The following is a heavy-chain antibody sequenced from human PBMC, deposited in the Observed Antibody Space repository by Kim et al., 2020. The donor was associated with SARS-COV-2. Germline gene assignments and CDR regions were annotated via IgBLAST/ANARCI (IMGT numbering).Heavy chain of an antibody. CDR3: ARDLRYCSGGSCYGS. D-gene: IGHD2-15*01. V-gene: IGHV4-30-4*01. J-gene: IGHJ5*02. CDR2: IYYSGST. Sequence: SETLSLTCTVSGGSISSGDYYWSWIRQPPGKGLEWIGYIYYSGSTYYNTSLKSRVTISVDTSKNQFSLKLSSVTAADTAVYYCARDLRYCSGGSCYGSWGQGTLVTVSS. CDR1: GGSISSGDYY.